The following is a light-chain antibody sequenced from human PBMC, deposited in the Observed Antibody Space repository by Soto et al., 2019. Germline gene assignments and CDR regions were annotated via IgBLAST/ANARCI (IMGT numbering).Light chain of an antibody. Sequence: EIVMTQSPVALSVSPGESAALSCRASQSVGRNFAWYQQRPGQAPRVLIYGTSTRATGVPARFSGSGSGTDSTLTISSLQSEDFAVYYCQQYHKWPYTFGQGTRLEIK. CDR3: QQYHKWPYT. CDR1: QSVGRN. V-gene: IGKV3-15*01. CDR2: GTS. J-gene: IGKJ2*01.